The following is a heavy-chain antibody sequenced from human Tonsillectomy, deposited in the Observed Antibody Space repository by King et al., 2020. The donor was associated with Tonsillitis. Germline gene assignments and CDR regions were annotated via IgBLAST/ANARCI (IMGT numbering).Heavy chain of an antibody. D-gene: IGHD6-13*01. V-gene: IGHV3-23*04. CDR3: AKDTTRTRIAAATDH. Sequence: VQLVESGGGLVQPGGSLRLSCAASGFTFSSYAMSLVRQAPGKVLEWVPAISGSGSRSYYKDSVKGRLTISRDNPNNKLYLQMNSLRAEDTAIYYCAKDTTRTRIAAATDHWGQGTLVTVSS. CDR1: GFTFSSYA. J-gene: IGHJ4*02. CDR2: ISGSGSRS.